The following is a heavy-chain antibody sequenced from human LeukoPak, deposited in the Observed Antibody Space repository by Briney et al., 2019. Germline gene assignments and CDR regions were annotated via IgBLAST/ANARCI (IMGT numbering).Heavy chain of an antibody. J-gene: IGHJ4*02. CDR3: ARDYYSHDSSAYYN. V-gene: IGHV3-48*04. CDR1: GFTFSSYA. Sequence: GGSLGLSCAASGFTFSSYAMSWVRQAPGKGLEWVSYISSRSGSSIYYADSVKGRFTISRDNAKNSLYLQMNSLRAEDTAVYYCARDYYSHDSSAYYNWGQGTLVTVSS. CDR2: ISSRSGSSI. D-gene: IGHD3-22*01.